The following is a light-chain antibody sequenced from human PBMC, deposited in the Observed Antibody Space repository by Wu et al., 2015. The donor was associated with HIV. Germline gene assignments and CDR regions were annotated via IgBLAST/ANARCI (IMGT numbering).Light chain of an antibody. CDR1: QDISNF. J-gene: IGKJ1*01. Sequence: DIQMTQSPSFLSASVGDRVTITCRASQDISNFLAWYQQKPGQVPRLLIYVVSTLQSGFPSRFSGSGFGTDFTLTISNLQPEDAATYYCHNFYRGPQTFGQGTKVEIK. CDR3: HNFYRGPQT. CDR2: VVS. V-gene: IGKV1-27*01.